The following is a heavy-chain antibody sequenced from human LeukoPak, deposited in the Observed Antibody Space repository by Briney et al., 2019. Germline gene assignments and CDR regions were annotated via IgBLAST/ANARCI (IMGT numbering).Heavy chain of an antibody. Sequence: PGGSLRLSCAASGFTFSSYSMNWVRQAPGKGLEWVSYISSSSSTIYYADSVKGRFTISRDNAKNSLYLQMNSLRAEDTAVYYCAKWGTFTTSGMTPGFDSWGQGILVTVSS. D-gene: IGHD3-3*01. J-gene: IGHJ4*02. CDR3: AKWGTFTTSGMTPGFDS. V-gene: IGHV3-48*01. CDR1: GFTFSSYS. CDR2: ISSSSSTI.